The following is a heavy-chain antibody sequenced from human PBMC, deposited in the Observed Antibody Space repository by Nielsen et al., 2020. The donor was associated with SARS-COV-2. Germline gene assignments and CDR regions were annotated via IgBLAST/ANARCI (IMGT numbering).Heavy chain of an antibody. V-gene: IGHV3-7*03. CDR2: IKQDGGEK. Sequence: GESLKISCAASGFSFNSYWMSWVRQAPGKGLEWVANIKQDGGEKYYVDSVKGRFTISRDNAKNSLYLQMNSLRAEDTAVYFCARRNGMDVWGQGTTVTVSS. CDR3: ARRNGMDV. CDR1: GFSFNSYW. J-gene: IGHJ6*02.